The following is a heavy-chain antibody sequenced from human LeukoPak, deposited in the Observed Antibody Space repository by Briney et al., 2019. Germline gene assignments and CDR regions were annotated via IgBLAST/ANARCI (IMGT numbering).Heavy chain of an antibody. Sequence: GGALRLSRLPSGVTFSGDTMRWGRPAPEEGLEYVSAISSNGGSTYYADSVKGRFTISRDNSKNTLYLQMSSLRAEDTAVYYCVKDLGGSSWYNYWGQGTLVTVSS. J-gene: IGHJ4*02. D-gene: IGHD6-13*01. CDR1: GVTFSGDT. CDR3: VKDLGGSSWYNY. CDR2: ISSNGGST. V-gene: IGHV3-64D*06.